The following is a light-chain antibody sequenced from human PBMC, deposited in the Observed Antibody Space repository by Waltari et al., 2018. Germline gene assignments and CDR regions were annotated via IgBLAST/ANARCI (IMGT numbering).Light chain of an antibody. CDR3: LISFGGAEEI. V-gene: IGLV7-46*01. CDR1: PGPVTRGHY. J-gene: IGLJ2*01. CDR2: ATS. Sequence: QAVVTQEPSLTVSPGGTVTLTCASSPGPVTRGHYPYWFQQKPGPAPRTLIYATSNKHSWTPVRFSGSLLGGKAALTLSGAQPEDEADYYCLISFGGAEEIFGGGTKLTVL.